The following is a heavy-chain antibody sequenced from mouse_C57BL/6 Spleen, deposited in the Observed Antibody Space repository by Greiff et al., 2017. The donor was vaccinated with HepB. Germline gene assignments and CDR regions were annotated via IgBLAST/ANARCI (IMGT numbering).Heavy chain of an antibody. CDR1: GYAFSSSW. Sequence: VQLQQSGPELVKPGASVKISCKASGYAFSSSWMNWVKQRPGKGLEWIGRIYPGDGDTNYNGKFKGKATLTADKSSSTAYMQLSSLTSEDSAVYFCARGTTVASSYYYAMDDWGQGTSVTVSS. V-gene: IGHV1-82*01. CDR2: IYPGDGDT. D-gene: IGHD1-1*01. CDR3: ARGTTVASSYYYAMDD. J-gene: IGHJ4*01.